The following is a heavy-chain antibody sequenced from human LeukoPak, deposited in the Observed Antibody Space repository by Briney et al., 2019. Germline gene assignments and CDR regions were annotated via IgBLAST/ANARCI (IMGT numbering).Heavy chain of an antibody. V-gene: IGHV3-74*01. CDR2: IDNDEITA. CDR3: ARGGPGTGMDY. Sequence: GGSLRLSCVASGFTFSSLWMHWVRQAPGKGLVWVSRIDNDEITATYADSVKGRFTISRDNAKNTLYLQMNSLRAEDTAVYYCARGGPGTGMDYWGQGALVTVSS. CDR1: GFTFSSLW. D-gene: IGHD1-1*01. J-gene: IGHJ4*02.